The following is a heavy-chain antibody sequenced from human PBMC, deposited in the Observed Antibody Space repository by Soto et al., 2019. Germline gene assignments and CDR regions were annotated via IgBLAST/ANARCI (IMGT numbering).Heavy chain of an antibody. D-gene: IGHD3-22*01. J-gene: IGHJ4*02. V-gene: IGHV1-69*06. CDR2: IITSFGTA. Sequence: SVKVSCKASGGTFSSYAISWVRQAPGQGLEWMGGIITSFGTANYAQKFQGRVTITADKSTSTAYMELSSLRSEDTAVYYCGRVRAKVYYYDSSGSFDYWGQGTLVTVSS. CDR1: GGTFSSYA. CDR3: GRVRAKVYYYDSSGSFDY.